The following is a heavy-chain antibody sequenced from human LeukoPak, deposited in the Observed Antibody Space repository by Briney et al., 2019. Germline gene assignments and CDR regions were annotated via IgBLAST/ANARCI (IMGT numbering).Heavy chain of an antibody. V-gene: IGHV4-30-4*08. J-gene: IGHJ2*01. Sequence: PSETLSLTCTVSGGSISSGDYYWSWIRQPPGKDLEWIGYIYYSGSTYYNPSLKSRVTISVDTSKNQFSLKLSSVTAADTAVYYCARDPEGSSSSISGWYFDLWGRGTLLTVSS. CDR1: GGSISSGDYY. CDR3: ARDPEGSSSSISGWYFDL. D-gene: IGHD6-6*01. CDR2: IYYSGST.